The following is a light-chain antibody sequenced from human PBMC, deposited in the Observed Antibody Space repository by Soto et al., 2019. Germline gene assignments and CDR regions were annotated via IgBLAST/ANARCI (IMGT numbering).Light chain of an antibody. V-gene: IGLV3-1*01. J-gene: IGLJ2*01. Sequence: SSELTQPPSVSVSPGQTASITCSGDKLGDKYACWYQQKPGQSPVLVIYQDSKRPSGIPERFSGSNSGNTATLTISGTQAMDEADYYCQAWDSNTANVVFGGGTKLTVL. CDR3: QAWDSNTANVV. CDR2: QDS. CDR1: KLGDKY.